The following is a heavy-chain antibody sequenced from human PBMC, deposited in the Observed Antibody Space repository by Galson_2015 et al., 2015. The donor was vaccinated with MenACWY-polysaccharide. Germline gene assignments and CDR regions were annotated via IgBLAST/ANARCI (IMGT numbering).Heavy chain of an antibody. D-gene: IGHD2-2*01. Sequence: LSLTCTVSGGSISSGDSYWSWIRQSPGKGLEWIGYIYYSGRTNYSPSLKSRATVSLDTSKNQFSLKLSFVTAADTAVYYCASLPLGNCGSVSCYGYCHHWGQGTLVTASS. V-gene: IGHV4-30-4*01. CDR1: GGSISSGDSY. J-gene: IGHJ1*01. CDR3: ASLPLGNCGSVSCYGYCHH. CDR2: IYYSGRT.